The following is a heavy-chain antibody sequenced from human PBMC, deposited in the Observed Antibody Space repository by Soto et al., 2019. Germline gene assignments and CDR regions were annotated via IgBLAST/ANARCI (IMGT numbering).Heavy chain of an antibody. CDR1: GGSISSGNYY. V-gene: IGHV4-30-4*01. CDR3: ARDFYGSGSWLLGY. CDR2: IHYSGST. D-gene: IGHD3-10*01. J-gene: IGHJ4*02. Sequence: SETLSLTCTVSGGSISSGNYYWSWIRQPPGKGLECIGYIHYSGSTYYDPSLKNRITISVDTSKNQFFLKLSSVTAADTAVYYCARDFYGSGSWLLGYWGQGTLVTVSS.